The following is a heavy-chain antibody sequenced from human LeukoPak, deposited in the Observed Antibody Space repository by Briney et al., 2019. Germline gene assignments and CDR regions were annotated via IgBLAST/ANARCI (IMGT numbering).Heavy chain of an antibody. Sequence: SETLSLTCAVSGASISSSNWWSWVRQPPGKGLEWIGEIYHSGSTNYNPSLKSRVTISVDKSKNQFSLKLSSVTAADTAVYYCAREGDCSGTSCYAPRWFDPWGQGTLVTVSS. CDR2: IYHSGST. CDR3: AREGDCSGTSCYAPRWFDP. D-gene: IGHD2-2*01. CDR1: GASISSSNW. J-gene: IGHJ5*02. V-gene: IGHV4-4*02.